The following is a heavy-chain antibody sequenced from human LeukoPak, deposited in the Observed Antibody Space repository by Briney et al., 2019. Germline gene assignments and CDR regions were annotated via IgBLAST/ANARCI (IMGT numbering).Heavy chain of an antibody. Sequence: GGSLRLTRAASGFTFSSYGMHWVRQAPGKGLEWVAFIRYDGSNKYYADSVKGRFTISRDNSKNTLYLQMNSLRAEDTAVYYCAKADSSSYLGPHWGQGTLVTVSS. J-gene: IGHJ4*02. CDR3: AKADSSSYLGPH. CDR1: GFTFSSYG. CDR2: IRYDGSNK. V-gene: IGHV3-30*02. D-gene: IGHD6-6*01.